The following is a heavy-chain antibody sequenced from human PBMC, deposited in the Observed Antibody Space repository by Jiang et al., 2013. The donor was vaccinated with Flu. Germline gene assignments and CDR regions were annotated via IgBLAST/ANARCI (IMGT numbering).Heavy chain of an antibody. Sequence: EWIGYIYYSGSTYYNPSLKSRVTISVDTSKNQFSLKLSSVTAADTAVYYCATGTGIHHYWGQGTLVTVSS. V-gene: IGHV4-31*02. J-gene: IGHJ4*02. D-gene: IGHD1-1*01. CDR2: IYYSGST. CDR3: ATGTGIHHY.